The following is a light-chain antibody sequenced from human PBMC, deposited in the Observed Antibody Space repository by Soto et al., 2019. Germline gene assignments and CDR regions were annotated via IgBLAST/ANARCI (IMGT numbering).Light chain of an antibody. Sequence: QSALTQPASVSGSPGQSITISCTGTSSDVCGYNYVSWYQQHPGKAPKLMIYEVSNRPSGVSNRFSGSKSGNTASLTISGLLAEDEADYYCSSYTSSSTLVFGTGTMVTVL. CDR2: EVS. CDR3: SSYTSSSTLV. J-gene: IGLJ1*01. CDR1: SSDVCGYNY. V-gene: IGLV2-14*01.